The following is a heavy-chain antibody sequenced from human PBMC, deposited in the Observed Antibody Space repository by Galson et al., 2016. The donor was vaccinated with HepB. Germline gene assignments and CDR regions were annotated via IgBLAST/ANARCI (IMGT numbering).Heavy chain of an antibody. CDR2: FDPENGKT. J-gene: IGHJ4*02. D-gene: IGHD3-22*01. Sequence: SVKVSCKVSGYSLSKLSMHWVRLAPGKGLEWIGGFDPENGKTIYAQQFQGRVAMTQDTSTDTAYLELSSLRSEDTGVYYCATGGFDSRSNYDDYWGQGSLVTVSS. V-gene: IGHV1-24*01. CDR1: GYSLSKLS. CDR3: ATGGFDSRSNYDDY.